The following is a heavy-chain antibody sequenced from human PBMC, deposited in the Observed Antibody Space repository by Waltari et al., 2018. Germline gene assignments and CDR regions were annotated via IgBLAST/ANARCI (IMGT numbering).Heavy chain of an antibody. Sequence: EGQLVESGGGLVKPGGSLRLACAVSGLTISTYNLNWVRQAPGKGLEWVSYISSSGSYVYYADSVKGRFTISRDNAKNSLFLQMNSLRAEDSAVYYCASDLAGASVSKYWGQGTPVTVSS. CDR2: ISSSGSYV. D-gene: IGHD6-19*01. CDR1: GLTISTYN. CDR3: ASDLAGASVSKY. V-gene: IGHV3-21*01. J-gene: IGHJ4*02.